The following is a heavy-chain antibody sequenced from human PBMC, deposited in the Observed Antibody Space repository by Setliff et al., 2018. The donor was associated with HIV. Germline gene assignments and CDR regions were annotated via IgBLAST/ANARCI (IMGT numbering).Heavy chain of an antibody. D-gene: IGHD3-16*01. Sequence: PSETLSLTCAVSGGSISSSNWWSWVRQPPGKGLEWIGEIYHSGSANYNPSLKSRVIISIDKSKNKFSLKVSSVTAADAAIYYCVASSSWLCRLNYWGQGTLVTVSS. CDR3: VASSSWLCRLNY. CDR2: IYHSGSA. V-gene: IGHV4-4*02. CDR1: GGSISSSNW. J-gene: IGHJ4*02.